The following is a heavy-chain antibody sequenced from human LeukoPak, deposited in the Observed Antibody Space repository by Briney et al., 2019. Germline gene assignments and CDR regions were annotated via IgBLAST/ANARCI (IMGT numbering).Heavy chain of an antibody. D-gene: IGHD3-9*01. Sequence: PSETLSLTCSVSGGSISSYYWSWIRQPPGKGLEWIGYIYYSGSTNYNPSLKSRVTISVDTSKNQFSLRLSSVTAADTAVYYCARMYYDILTGHQDGAFDTWGQGTMVTVSS. V-gene: IGHV4-59*01. J-gene: IGHJ3*02. CDR3: ARMYYDILTGHQDGAFDT. CDR1: GGSISSYY. CDR2: IYYSGST.